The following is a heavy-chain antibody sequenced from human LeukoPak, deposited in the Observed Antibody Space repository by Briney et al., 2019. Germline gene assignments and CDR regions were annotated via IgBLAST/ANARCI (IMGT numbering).Heavy chain of an antibody. CDR3: ASHKRGYCSGGSCYSVSSLDY. CDR1: GGSISSSNW. D-gene: IGHD2-15*01. Sequence: PSETLSLTCAVSGGSISSSNWWSWVRQPPGKGLEWIGEIYHSGSTNYNPSLKSRVTISVDTSKNQFSLKLSSVTAADTAVYYCASHKRGYCSGGSCYSVSSLDYWGQGTLVTVSS. J-gene: IGHJ4*02. CDR2: IYHSGST. V-gene: IGHV4-4*02.